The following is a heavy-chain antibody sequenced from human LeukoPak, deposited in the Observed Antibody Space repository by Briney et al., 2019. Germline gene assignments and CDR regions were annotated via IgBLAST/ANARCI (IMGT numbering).Heavy chain of an antibody. CDR1: GGTFSSYT. D-gene: IGHD2-2*01. J-gene: IGHJ6*03. CDR3: ARGPTKYRLYYYYMDV. CDR2: IIPIFGTA. Sequence: ASVKVSCKASGGTFSSYTISWVRQAPGQGLEWMGGIIPIFGTANYAQKFQGRVTITADESTSTAYMELSSLRSEDTAVYYCARGPTKYRLYYYYMDVWGKGTTVTVSS. V-gene: IGHV1-69*13.